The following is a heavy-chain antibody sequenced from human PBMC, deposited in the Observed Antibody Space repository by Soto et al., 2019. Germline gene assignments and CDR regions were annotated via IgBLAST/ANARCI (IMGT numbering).Heavy chain of an antibody. V-gene: IGHV1-2*04. Sequence: ASVKVSCKASWDTLTGYYMHWVRQSPVQGLEWMGWINPNSGGTNYEQKFQGWVTMTRDTSISTAYMGLSRLRSDDTAVYYCARDREYSSSPSYYYYGMDVWGQGTTITVSS. CDR2: INPNSGGT. J-gene: IGHJ6*02. D-gene: IGHD6-6*01. CDR1: WDTLTGYY. CDR3: ARDREYSSSPSYYYYGMDV.